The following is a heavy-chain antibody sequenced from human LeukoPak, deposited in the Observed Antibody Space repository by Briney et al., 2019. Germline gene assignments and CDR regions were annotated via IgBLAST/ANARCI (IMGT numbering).Heavy chain of an antibody. V-gene: IGHV3-33*01. J-gene: IGHJ4*02. CDR1: GFTFSSYG. CDR2: IWYDGSNK. D-gene: IGHD3-22*01. Sequence: GRSLILSCAVSGFTFSSYGRHWVRQAPGKGLEWVALIWYDGSNKNYADSVKGRFTISRDNSETALYLQMNNMRAEDTAVYYCARRNHDSAGYFFDFWGQGTPVTVSS. CDR3: ARRNHDSAGYFFDF.